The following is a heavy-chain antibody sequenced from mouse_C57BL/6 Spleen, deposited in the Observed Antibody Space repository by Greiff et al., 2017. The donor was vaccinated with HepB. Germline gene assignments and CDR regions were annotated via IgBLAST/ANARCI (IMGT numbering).Heavy chain of an antibody. Sequence: EVKLVESGGGLVKPGGSLKLSCAASGFTFSSYAMSWVRQTPEKRLEWVATISDCGSYTYYPDNVKGRFIISRDNAKNNLYLQMSHLKSEDTAMYYCARFSSGSSYGAMDYWGQGTSVTVSS. CDR2: ISDCGSYT. D-gene: IGHD1-1*01. V-gene: IGHV5-4*03. CDR1: GFTFSSYA. J-gene: IGHJ4*01. CDR3: ARFSSGSSYGAMDY.